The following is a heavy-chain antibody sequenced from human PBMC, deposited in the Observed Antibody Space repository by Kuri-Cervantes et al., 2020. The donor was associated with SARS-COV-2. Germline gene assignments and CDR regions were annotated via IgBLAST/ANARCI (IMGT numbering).Heavy chain of an antibody. D-gene: IGHD3-3*01. J-gene: IGHJ5*02. Sequence: SETLSLTCTVSGYSISSGYYWGWIRQPPGKGLEWIGTIYYSGSTDYNPSLKSRVTISVDTSKSQFSLKLTSVTAADTAVYYCARDFWSGYYGGNWFDPWGQGTLVTVSS. CDR3: ARDFWSGYYGGNWFDP. CDR1: GYSISSGYY. CDR2: IYYSGST. V-gene: IGHV4-38-2*02.